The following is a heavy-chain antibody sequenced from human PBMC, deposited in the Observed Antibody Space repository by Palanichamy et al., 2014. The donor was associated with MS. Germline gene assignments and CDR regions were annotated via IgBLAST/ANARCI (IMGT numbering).Heavy chain of an antibody. J-gene: IGHJ3*02. V-gene: IGHV6-1*01. Sequence: VQLQQSGPGLVKPSQTLSLACAISGDSVSSSSAAWNWIRQSPSRGLEWLGRTYYRSKWYNDYALSVKSRITINPDTSKNQFSLQVNSVTPEDTAVHHCAREYYDSSGLGAFDIWGQGTMVTVSS. D-gene: IGHD3-22*01. CDR1: GDSVSSSSAA. CDR2: TYYRSKWYN. CDR3: AREYYDSSGLGAFDI.